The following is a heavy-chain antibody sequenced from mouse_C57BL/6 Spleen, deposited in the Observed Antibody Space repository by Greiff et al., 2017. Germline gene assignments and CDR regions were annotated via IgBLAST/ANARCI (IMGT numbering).Heavy chain of an antibody. CDR1: GYAFTNYL. CDR2: INPGSGGT. J-gene: IGHJ2*01. CDR3: ARDGNYYFDY. Sequence: VHLVESGAELVRPGTSVKVSCKASGYAFTNYLIEWVKQRPGQGLEWIGVINPGSGGTNYNEKFKGKATLTADKSSSTAYMQLSSLTSEDSAVYFCARDGNYYFDYWGQGTTLTVSS. D-gene: IGHD2-1*01. V-gene: IGHV1-54*01.